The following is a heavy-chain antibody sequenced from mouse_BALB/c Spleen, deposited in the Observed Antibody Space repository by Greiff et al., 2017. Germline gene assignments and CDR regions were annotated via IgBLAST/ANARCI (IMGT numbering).Heavy chain of an antibody. CDR1: GYTFTSYW. CDR2: IYPGDGDT. Sequence: VQLQQSGAELARPGASVKLSCKASGYTFTSYWMQWVKQRPGQGLEWIGAIYPGDGDTRYTQKFKGKATLIADKSSSTAYMQLSSLASEDSAVYYCASERGFAYWGQGTLVTVSA. CDR3: ASERGFAY. J-gene: IGHJ3*01. V-gene: IGHV1-87*01.